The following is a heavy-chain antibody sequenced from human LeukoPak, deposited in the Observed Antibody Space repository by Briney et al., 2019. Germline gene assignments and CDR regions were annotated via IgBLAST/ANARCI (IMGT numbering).Heavy chain of an antibody. CDR2: MNPNSGNT. Sequence: ASVKVSCKASGYTFTSYDINWVRQATGQGLEWMGWMNPNSGNTGYAQKFQGRVTITRNTSTSTAYMELSSLRSEDTAVYYCARVGYDSSGYYFDYWGQGTLVTVSS. CDR3: ARVGYDSSGYYFDY. D-gene: IGHD3-22*01. J-gene: IGHJ4*02. V-gene: IGHV1-8*03. CDR1: GYTFTSYD.